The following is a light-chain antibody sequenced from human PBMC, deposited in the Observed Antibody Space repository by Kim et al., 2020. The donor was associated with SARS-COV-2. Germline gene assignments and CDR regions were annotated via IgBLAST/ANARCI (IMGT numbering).Light chain of an antibody. CDR3: QQTYSTPYS. J-gene: IGKJ2*03. V-gene: IGKV1-39*01. CDR2: DAS. Sequence: SASVGDRVTITCRASQRISSQLDWYQHKPRKPPKLVVYDASKLRSGVPSRFSGAGSGTDFTLTISSLQPEDFATYYCQQTYSTPYSFGQGTKLEI. CDR1: QRISSQ.